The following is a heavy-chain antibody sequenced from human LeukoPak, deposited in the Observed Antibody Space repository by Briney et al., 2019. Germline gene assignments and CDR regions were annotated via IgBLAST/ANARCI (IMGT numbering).Heavy chain of an antibody. D-gene: IGHD6-19*01. Sequence: ASVKVSCKASGYTFTSYAMNWVRQAPGQGLEWMGWINTNTGNPTYAQGFTGRFVFSLDTSVSTAYLQICSLKAEDTAVYYCARGSAVAGTKNFDYWGQGTLVTVSS. CDR3: ARGSAVAGTKNFDY. CDR2: INTNTGNP. J-gene: IGHJ4*02. CDR1: GYTFTSYA. V-gene: IGHV7-4-1*01.